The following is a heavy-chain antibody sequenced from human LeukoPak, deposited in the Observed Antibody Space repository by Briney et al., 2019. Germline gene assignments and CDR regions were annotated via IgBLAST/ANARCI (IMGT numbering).Heavy chain of an antibody. CDR2: IKTRTESNDI. D-gene: IGHD3-10*01. J-gene: IGHJ5*02. V-gene: IGHV3-73*01. Sequence: GGSLRLSCAASGFTFSDFDIHWVRQASGEGLEWIGRIKTRTESNDIAYAASVKGRFTISRDNSKNTLYLQMNSLKSEDTAVYYCVRDRAATQIWVELDPWGQGTLVTVSS. CDR1: GFTFSDFD. CDR3: VRDRAATQIWVELDP.